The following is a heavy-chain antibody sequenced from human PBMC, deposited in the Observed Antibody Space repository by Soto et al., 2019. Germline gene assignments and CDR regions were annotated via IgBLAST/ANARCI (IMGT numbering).Heavy chain of an antibody. Sequence: SGPTLVNPTQTLTLTCTFSGFSLSTSGMCVSWIRQPPGKALEWLARIDWDDDKYYSTSLKTRLTISKDTSKNQVFLTMTNMYPVDTSTYYCARMVYSSSSGSGYYYYYMDVWGKGTTVTVSS. D-gene: IGHD6-6*01. CDR3: ARMVYSSSSGSGYYYYYMDV. CDR2: IDWDDDK. V-gene: IGHV2-70*11. J-gene: IGHJ6*03. CDR1: GFSLSTSGMC.